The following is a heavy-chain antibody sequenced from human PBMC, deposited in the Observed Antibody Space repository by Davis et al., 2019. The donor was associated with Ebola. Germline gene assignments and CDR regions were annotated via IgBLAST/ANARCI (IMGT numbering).Heavy chain of an antibody. V-gene: IGHV3-11*06. Sequence: GESLKISCAASGFTFSDYSMSWIRQAPGKGPEWVSYISSNSTNKKYADSVKGRFTISRDDAKNSLYLQMNSLRAEDTAVYYCAREAYYYDSTGYYYDIPDLFDYWGQGTLVTVSS. J-gene: IGHJ4*02. CDR1: GFTFSDYS. CDR3: AREAYYYDSTGYYYDIPDLFDY. CDR2: ISSNSTNK. D-gene: IGHD3-22*01.